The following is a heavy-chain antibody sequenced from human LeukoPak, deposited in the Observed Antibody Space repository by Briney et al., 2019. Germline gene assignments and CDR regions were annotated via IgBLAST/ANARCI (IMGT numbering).Heavy chain of an antibody. D-gene: IGHD5-24*01. CDR1: GFPFSTSN. CDR3: ASSCRDGYNCDLVDY. J-gene: IGHJ4*02. Sequence: SGGSLRLSCAASGFPFSTSNMNWVRQAPGKGLEWVSSITTNSNYIYYADSVRGRFTISRDNAKNSLFLQMNSLRVEDTAVYYCASSCRDGYNCDLVDYWGQGTLVTVSS. V-gene: IGHV3-21*06. CDR2: ITTNSNYI.